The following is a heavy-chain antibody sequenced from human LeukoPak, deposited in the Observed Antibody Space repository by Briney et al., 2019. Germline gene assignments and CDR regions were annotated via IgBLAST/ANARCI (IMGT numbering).Heavy chain of an antibody. Sequence: SETLSLTCTVSGGSISNSYWSWIRQPPGKGLEWIGYIYYSGSTNYNPSLKSRVTISVDTSKNQFSLKLSSVTAADTAVYYCAGGYGSGTYSASFDYWGQGTLVTVSS. D-gene: IGHD3-10*01. J-gene: IGHJ4*02. V-gene: IGHV4-59*01. CDR2: IYYSGST. CDR3: AGGYGSGTYSASFDY. CDR1: GGSISNSY.